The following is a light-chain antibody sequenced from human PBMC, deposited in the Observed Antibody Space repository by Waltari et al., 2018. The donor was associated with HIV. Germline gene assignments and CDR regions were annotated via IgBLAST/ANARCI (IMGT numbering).Light chain of an antibody. CDR2: DAS. Sequence: EIVLTQSPATLSLSPGERATLSCRASQSVGRYLAWYQQKPGQAPRLLIYDASNRATGIPVRFSGSGSGTDFTLTISSLEPEDFALYYCQQRTNWTPYSFGQGTKLEIK. J-gene: IGKJ2*03. CDR1: QSVGRY. CDR3: QQRTNWTPYS. V-gene: IGKV3-11*01.